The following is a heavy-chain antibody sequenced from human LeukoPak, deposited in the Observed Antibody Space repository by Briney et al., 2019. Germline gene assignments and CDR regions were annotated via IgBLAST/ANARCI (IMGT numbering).Heavy chain of an antibody. Sequence: RAGGSLRLFCAASWFIVSSYWMSWVRQAPGKGLEWLANIKQDGSEKYYVDSVKARLTISTDNAKNSLYLQMNSLRAEDTAVYYCERDGYSSSWYGYYYYGMDVWGQGTTVTVSS. D-gene: IGHD6-13*01. CDR3: ERDGYSSSWYGYYYYGMDV. J-gene: IGHJ6*02. CDR2: IKQDGSEK. CDR1: WFIVSSYW. V-gene: IGHV3-7*01.